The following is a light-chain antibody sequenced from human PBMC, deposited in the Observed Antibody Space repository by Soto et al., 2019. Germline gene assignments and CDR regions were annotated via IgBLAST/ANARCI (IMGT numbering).Light chain of an antibody. CDR2: DVS. CDR3: SSYTSSSNLMV. CDR1: SSDVGGYNY. J-gene: IGLJ2*01. V-gene: IGLV2-14*01. Sequence: QSALTQPASVSGSPGQSITISCTGTSSDVGGYNYVSWYQQYPGKAPKVMIYDVSNRPSGVSNRFSGSKSGNTASLTISGLQAEDEADYSCSSYTSSSNLMVFGGGTKLTVL.